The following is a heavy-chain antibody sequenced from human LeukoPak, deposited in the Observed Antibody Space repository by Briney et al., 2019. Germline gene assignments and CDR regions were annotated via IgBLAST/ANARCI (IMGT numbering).Heavy chain of an antibody. D-gene: IGHD4-23*01. CDR2: TYYRSKWYN. V-gene: IGHV6-1*01. J-gene: IGHJ4*02. CDR1: GDSVSNNSAV. Sequence: SQTLSLTCAISGDSVSNNSAVWNWIRQSPSRGLEWPGRTYYRSKWYNDYGASVKSRITVNPDTSKNQFSLQLNSVTPEDTAVYYCVRGGRWTKVCYFDYWGQGTLVTVSS. CDR3: VRGGRWTKVCYFDY.